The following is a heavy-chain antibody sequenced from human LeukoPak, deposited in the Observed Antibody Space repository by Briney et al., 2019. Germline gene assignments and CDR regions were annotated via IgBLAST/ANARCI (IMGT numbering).Heavy chain of an antibody. D-gene: IGHD6-19*01. CDR1: GFTFSSYA. CDR2: ISWNSGNI. J-gene: IGHJ4*02. CDR3: ARHEAGSLDF. Sequence: GGSLRLSCAASGFTFSSYAMHWVRQAPGKGLEWVSGISWNSGNIGYADSVKGRFTISRDNAKNSLYLQMNSLRAEDTALYYCARHEAGSLDFWGQGTLVTVSS. V-gene: IGHV3-9*01.